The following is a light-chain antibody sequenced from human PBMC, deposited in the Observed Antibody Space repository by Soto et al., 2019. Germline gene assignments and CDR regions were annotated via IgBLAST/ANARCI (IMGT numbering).Light chain of an antibody. CDR1: QGINRN. J-gene: IGKJ4*01. CDR2: GAS. CDR3: QQYYTWPVT. Sequence: IVMTQSPATLSVSPGESVTFSCRASQGINRNLAWYQQKPGQAPRLLFSGASTGATGIPARFSGSGSGTEFTLTINSLQSEDSAVYYCQQYYTWPVTFGGGTKVEI. V-gene: IGKV3-15*01.